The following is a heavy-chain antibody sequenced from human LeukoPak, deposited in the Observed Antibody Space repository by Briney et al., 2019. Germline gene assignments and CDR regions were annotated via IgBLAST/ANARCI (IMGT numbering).Heavy chain of an antibody. CDR3: ARGLYDSSGYYYAIDAFDI. V-gene: IGHV1-18*01. CDR2: ISAYNGNT. Sequence: VASVKVSCKASGYTFTSYGISWVRQAPGQGLEWMGWISAYNGNTNYAQRLQGRVTMTTDTSTSTAYMELRSLRSDDTAVYYCARGLYDSSGYYYAIDAFDIWGQGTMVTVSS. J-gene: IGHJ3*02. D-gene: IGHD3-22*01. CDR1: GYTFTSYG.